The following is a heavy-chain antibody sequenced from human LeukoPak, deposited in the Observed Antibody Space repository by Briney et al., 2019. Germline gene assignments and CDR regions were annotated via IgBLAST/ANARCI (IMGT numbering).Heavy chain of an antibody. CDR3: ARETSRILLGNWFDP. CDR2: IYYSGTT. CDR1: GGSIGTYY. Sequence: PSETLSLTCTVSGGSIGTYYWSWIQQSPGKGQEWIGYIYYSGTTNYNPSLKSRVTISVDTSKNQFSLQLRSVTAADTAVYYCARETSRILLGNWFDPWGQGTLVTVSS. D-gene: IGHD5-18*01. V-gene: IGHV4-59*01. J-gene: IGHJ5*02.